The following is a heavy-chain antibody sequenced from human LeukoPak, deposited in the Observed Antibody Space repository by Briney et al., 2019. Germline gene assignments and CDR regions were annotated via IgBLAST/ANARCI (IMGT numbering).Heavy chain of an antibody. J-gene: IGHJ4*02. CDR1: GFTVSTDY. V-gene: IGHV3-53*01. Sequence: GGSLRLSCAASGFTVSTDYMSWIRQAPGKGLEWVSSIYRDGSTYYVDFVKGRFTISRDNPKNTLFLQMNSLRAEDTAVYYCVRSEQWTGYFDFWGQGALVTVSS. CDR2: IYRDGST. CDR3: VRSEQWTGYFDF. D-gene: IGHD6-19*01.